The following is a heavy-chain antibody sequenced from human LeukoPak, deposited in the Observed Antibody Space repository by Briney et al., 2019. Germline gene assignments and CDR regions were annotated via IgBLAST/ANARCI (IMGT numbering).Heavy chain of an antibody. D-gene: IGHD3-9*01. CDR1: GGSISSGSYY. J-gene: IGHJ3*02. CDR2: IYTSGST. CDR3: ERDFDWLGVYAFDI. V-gene: IGHV4-61*02. Sequence: SQTLSLTCTVSGGSISSGSYYWSWIRQPAGKGLEWIGRIYTSGSTNYNPSLKSRVTISVDTSKNQFSLKLRSVTAADTAVYYCERDFDWLGVYAFDIWGQGTMVTVSS.